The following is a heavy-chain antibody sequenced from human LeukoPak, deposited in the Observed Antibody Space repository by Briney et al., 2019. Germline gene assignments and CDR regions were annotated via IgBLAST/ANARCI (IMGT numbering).Heavy chain of an antibody. CDR1: GYTFTSHD. CDR3: ARDTYDYVWGSYPERIDY. Sequence: ASVKVSCKASGYTFTSHDINWVRQAPGQGLEWMGWISAYNGNTNYAQKLQGRVTMTTDTSTSTAYMELRSLRSDDTAVYYCARDTYDYVWGSYPERIDYWGQGTLVTVSS. J-gene: IGHJ4*02. V-gene: IGHV1-18*01. CDR2: ISAYNGNT. D-gene: IGHD3-16*02.